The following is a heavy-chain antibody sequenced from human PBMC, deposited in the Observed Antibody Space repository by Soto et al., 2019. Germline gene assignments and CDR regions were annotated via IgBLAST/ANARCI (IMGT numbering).Heavy chain of an antibody. Sequence: SETLSHTCAVYGVPFSGYYWSWIRQSPGKGLEWIGEINHSGNTNYNPSLKSRVTMLVDTSKNQFSLSLSSVTAADTAVYYCANLIVFHSSYYHDYWGHGTLVTVSS. CDR1: GVPFSGYY. V-gene: IGHV4-34*01. D-gene: IGHD1-26*01. CDR3: ANLIVFHSSYYHDY. CDR2: INHSGNT. J-gene: IGHJ4*01.